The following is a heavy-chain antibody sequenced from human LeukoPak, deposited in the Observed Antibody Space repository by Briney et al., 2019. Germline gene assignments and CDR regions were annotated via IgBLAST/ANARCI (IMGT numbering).Heavy chain of an antibody. V-gene: IGHV4-30-2*01. CDR1: GRPMRSGGYS. Sequence: AVSGRPMRSGGYSWSWIRQPPGQELEWVGYNYHSGSPYYNPSRKSRATISVDRSKNQFSLKLSSVTAADTAVYYCARVRGLGYYDSSGYLDYWGHGTLVTVSS. CDR3: ARVRGLGYYDSSGYLDY. J-gene: IGHJ4*01. D-gene: IGHD3-22*01. CDR2: NYHSGSP.